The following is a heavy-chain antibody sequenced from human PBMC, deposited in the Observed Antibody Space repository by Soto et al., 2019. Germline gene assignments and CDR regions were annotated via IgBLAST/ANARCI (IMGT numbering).Heavy chain of an antibody. J-gene: IGHJ4*02. V-gene: IGHV1-46*01. CDR2: INPSGGGT. D-gene: IGHD3-22*01. CDR1: GYTFLDFY. Sequence: QVQLVQSGTEVKKPGASVKVSCKASGYTFLDFYIHWVRQAPGQGLEWMGFINPSGGGTTYAQQFQGRLTMTRDTSTSTVYLELRSLRSDDTAVYYCARAGQYYDSSGYANWGQGTLVTVSS. CDR3: ARAGQYYDSSGYAN.